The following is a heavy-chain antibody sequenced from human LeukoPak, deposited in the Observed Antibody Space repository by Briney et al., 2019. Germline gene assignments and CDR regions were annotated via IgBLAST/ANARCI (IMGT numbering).Heavy chain of an antibody. V-gene: IGHV4-59*12. J-gene: IGHJ4*02. CDR2: IYYNGAT. CDR1: ADSITRYY. Sequence: LETLSLTCSVSADSITRYYWSWIRQPPGKALEWIGTIYYNGATRYNPSLNSRATISVDTSKNQFSLKLNSMTAADTAVYYCARELLSCSGSSCQSGDYWGQGTLVTVSS. CDR3: ARELLSCSGSSCQSGDY. D-gene: IGHD2-15*01.